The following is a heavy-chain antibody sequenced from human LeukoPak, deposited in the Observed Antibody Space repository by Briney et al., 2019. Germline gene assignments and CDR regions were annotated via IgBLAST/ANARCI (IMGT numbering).Heavy chain of an antibody. CDR1: GGSTSGYY. D-gene: IGHD3-10*01. V-gene: IGHV4-59*01. J-gene: IGHJ4*02. Sequence: PSETLSLTCSVSGGSTSGYYWSWIRQPPGKGLEWIGYIYYSGNTNYNPSLKSRVTISVDTSKNQFSLDPYFVTAADTAVYYCARLPMIRGVTEYYFDYWGQGSLVTVSS. CDR2: IYYSGNT. CDR3: ARLPMIRGVTEYYFDY.